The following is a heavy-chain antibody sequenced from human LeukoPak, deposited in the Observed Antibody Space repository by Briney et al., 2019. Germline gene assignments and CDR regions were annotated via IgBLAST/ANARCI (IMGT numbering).Heavy chain of an antibody. D-gene: IGHD1-1*01. V-gene: IGHV4-59*01. CDR1: VGSISSYT. J-gene: IGHJ4*02. Sequence: SETLSLTCTVPVGSISSYTWGWIGQPPGKGLEWIGYIYYSGSTNYNPSLKSRVTISVDTSKNQFSLKLSSVTAADTAVYYCASLNWNDRDYWGQGTLVTVSS. CDR3: ASLNWNDRDY. CDR2: IYYSGST.